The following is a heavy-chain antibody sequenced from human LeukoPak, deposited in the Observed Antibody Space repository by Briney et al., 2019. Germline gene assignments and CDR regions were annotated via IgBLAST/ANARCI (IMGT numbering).Heavy chain of an antibody. Sequence: SETPSLTCAVYGGSFSGYYWSWIRQPPGKGLEWIGEINHSGSTNYNPSLKSRVTISVDTSKNQFSLKLSSVTAADTAVYYCARDPIVVVPAALGPPANDAFDIWGQGTMVTVSS. CDR2: INHSGST. CDR3: ARDPIVVVPAALGPPANDAFDI. J-gene: IGHJ3*02. CDR1: GGSFSGYY. D-gene: IGHD2-2*01. V-gene: IGHV4-34*01.